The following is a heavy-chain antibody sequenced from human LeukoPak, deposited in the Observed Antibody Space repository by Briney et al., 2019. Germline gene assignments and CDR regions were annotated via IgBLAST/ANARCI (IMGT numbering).Heavy chain of an antibody. CDR1: NGSITTSSYY. CDR3: ARQKILDDNYDSSGYYVDQ. J-gene: IGHJ4*02. V-gene: IGHV4-39*01. Sequence: PSETLSLTCTVSNGSITTSSYYWGWIRQPPGKGLEWIGSIYYRGRTYYSPSLKTRVTISADTSNNQFSLNLSSVTASDTAVYYCARQKILDDNYDSSGYYVDQWGQGSLVTVSS. D-gene: IGHD3-22*01. CDR2: IYYRGRT.